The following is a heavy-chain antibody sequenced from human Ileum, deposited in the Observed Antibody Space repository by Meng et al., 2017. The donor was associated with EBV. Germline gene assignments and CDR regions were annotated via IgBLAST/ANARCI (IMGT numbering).Heavy chain of an antibody. CDR1: GGSISSSNYY. CDR2: IYNSGST. CDR3: ARGQKGYFDL. V-gene: IGHV4-30-4*01. Sequence: QLQLRGPGPGLVKPSQTLCLPCTAPGGSISSSNYYWSWIRQPPGKGLEWSGHIYNSGSTYYNPSLKSRITISVDTSKNQFSLKLSSVTAADTAVYYCARGQKGYFDLWGRGTLVTVSS. J-gene: IGHJ2*01.